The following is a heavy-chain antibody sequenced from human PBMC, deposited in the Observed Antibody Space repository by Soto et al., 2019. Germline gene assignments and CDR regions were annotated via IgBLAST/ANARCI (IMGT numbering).Heavy chain of an antibody. CDR2: IIPIFDTA. CDR3: AWEHSSTCGSAMDV. CDR1: GGTFNSYA. J-gene: IGHJ6*01. Sequence: QVQLVQSGAEVKKPGSSVKVSCKASGGTFNSYAISWVRQAPGQGLEWMGGIIPIFDTANYAQKFQGRVTITADKSTSTGYMELCGLRSEDSAVDDCAWEHSSTCGSAMDVWGQGTAVTVSS. V-gene: IGHV1-69*06. D-gene: IGHD6-13*01.